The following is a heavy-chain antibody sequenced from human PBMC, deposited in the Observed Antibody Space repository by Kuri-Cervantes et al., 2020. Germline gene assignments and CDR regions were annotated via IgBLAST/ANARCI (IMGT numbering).Heavy chain of an antibody. CDR3: AKDAVLRNGVFDWSDP. CDR1: GFRLIDFA. Sequence: GESLKISCAASGFRLIDFAMNWVRQAPGAGPEWLSHIGGGDFGAAFYADSVKGRFTISRDNSKNMLYLQMNNLRDEDTALYFCAKDAVLRNGVFDWSDPWGQGTLVTVSS. D-gene: IGHD2-8*01. CDR2: IGGGDFGAA. V-gene: IGHV3-23*01. J-gene: IGHJ5*02.